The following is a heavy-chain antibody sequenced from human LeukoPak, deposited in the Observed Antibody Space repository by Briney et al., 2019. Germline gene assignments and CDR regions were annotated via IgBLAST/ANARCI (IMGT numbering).Heavy chain of an antibody. V-gene: IGHV1-18*01. J-gene: IGHJ4*02. D-gene: IGHD2-2*02. Sequence: ASVKVSCTASGYTFTSYGISWVRQAPGQGLEWMGWISAYNGNTNYAQKLQGRVTMTTDTSTSTAYMELRSLRSDDTAVYYCARALGYCSSTSCYNMLVDYWGQGTLVTVSS. CDR1: GYTFTSYG. CDR3: ARALGYCSSTSCYNMLVDY. CDR2: ISAYNGNT.